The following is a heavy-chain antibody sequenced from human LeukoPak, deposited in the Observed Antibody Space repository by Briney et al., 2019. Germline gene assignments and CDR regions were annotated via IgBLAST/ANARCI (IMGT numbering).Heavy chain of an antibody. CDR2: IYSVDTT. Sequence: GGSLRLSCAASGFTVRSNYISWVRQAPGKGLEWVSVIYSVDTTFYADSVKGRFTISRDVFKNTVYLQMNSLRAEDTAVYYCTRAPGNSEAFDIWGQGTMVTVSS. CDR1: GFTVRSNY. J-gene: IGHJ3*02. CDR3: TRAPGNSEAFDI. V-gene: IGHV3-53*01. D-gene: IGHD4-23*01.